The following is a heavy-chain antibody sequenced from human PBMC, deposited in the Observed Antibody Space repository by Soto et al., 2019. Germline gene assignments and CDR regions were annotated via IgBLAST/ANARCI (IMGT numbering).Heavy chain of an antibody. V-gene: IGHV1-8*01. CDR2: MNPNSGNT. J-gene: IGHJ4*02. CDR1: GYTVTSYD. CDR3: ARGDYSWGSPDY. D-gene: IGHD3-16*01. Sequence: ASVEVSCKASGYTVTSYDINWVRQATGQGLEWMGWMNPNSGNTGYAQKFQGRVTMTRNTSISTAYMELSSLRSEDTAVYYCARGDYSWGSPDYWGQGTLVTVSS.